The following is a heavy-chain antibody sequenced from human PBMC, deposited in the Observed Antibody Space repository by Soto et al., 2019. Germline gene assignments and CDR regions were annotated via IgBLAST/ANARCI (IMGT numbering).Heavy chain of an antibody. CDR3: AHVLVVVANYGLDV. CDR2: LYWDDDK. J-gene: IGHJ6*02. Sequence: QITLKESGPTLVKPTQTLTLTCTFSGFSLSTSGVGVGWIRQPPGKALEWLALLYWDDDKRYSPSLKSRLTITKDTSKNQVVLTMTNMDPVDTATYYCAHVLVVVANYGLDVWGQGTTVTVSS. CDR1: GFSLSTSGVG. V-gene: IGHV2-5*02. D-gene: IGHD2-15*01.